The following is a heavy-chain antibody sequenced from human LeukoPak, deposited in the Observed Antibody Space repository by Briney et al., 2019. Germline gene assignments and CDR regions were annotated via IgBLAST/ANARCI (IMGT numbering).Heavy chain of an antibody. V-gene: IGHV4-59*01. CDR1: GGSISSYY. CDR3: ARGRGPYYDSSGYYRDAFDI. Sequence: KPSETLSLTCTVSGGSISSYYWSWIRQPPGKGLEWIGYIYYSGSTNYNPSLKSRVTISVDTSKNQFSLKLSSVTAADTAVYYCARGRGPYYDSSGYYRDAFDIWGQGTMVTVSS. J-gene: IGHJ3*02. D-gene: IGHD3-22*01. CDR2: IYYSGST.